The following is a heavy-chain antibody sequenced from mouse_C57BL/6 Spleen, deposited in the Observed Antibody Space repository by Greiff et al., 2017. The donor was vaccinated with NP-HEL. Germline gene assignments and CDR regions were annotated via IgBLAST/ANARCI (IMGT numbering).Heavy chain of an antibody. V-gene: IGHV1-55*01. J-gene: IGHJ2*01. CDR1: GYTFTSYW. CDR2: IYPGSGST. Sequence: QVQLKQPGAELVKPGASVKMSCKASGYTFTSYWITWVKQRPGQGLEWIGDIYPGSGSTNYNEKFKSKATLTVDTSSSTAYMQLSSLTSEDSAVYYCARGTTVVATNFDYWAKAPLSQSPQ. CDR3: ARGTTVVATNFDY. D-gene: IGHD1-1*01.